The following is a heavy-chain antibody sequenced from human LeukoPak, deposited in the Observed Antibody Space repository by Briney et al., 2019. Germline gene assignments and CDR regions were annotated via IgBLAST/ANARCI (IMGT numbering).Heavy chain of an antibody. CDR1: GFTFSSYG. CDR2: IRYDGSNK. V-gene: IGHV3-30*02. J-gene: IGHJ4*02. D-gene: IGHD6-19*01. CDR3: AKDRVSYSSGWYGDY. Sequence: GGSLRLSCAASGFTFSSYGMHWVRQAPGKGLEWVAFIRYDGSNKYYADSVKGRFTISRDNSKNTLYLQMNSLRAEDTAVYYCAKDRVSYSSGWYGDYWGQGTLVTVSS.